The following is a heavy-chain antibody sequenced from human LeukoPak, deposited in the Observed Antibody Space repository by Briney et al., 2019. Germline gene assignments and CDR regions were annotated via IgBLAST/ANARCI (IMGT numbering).Heavy chain of an antibody. CDR2: IYHTGST. CDR3: ARRGRNSSGWQDYL. CDR1: GGSISSYY. J-gene: IGHJ4*02. Sequence: SETLSLTCTGSGGSISSYYWSWIRQTPGKGLKWIANIYHTGSTNYNPSLSSRVTISIDTAKNQFSLKLTSVTAADTAVYYCARRGRNSSGWQDYLWGQGTLVTVSS. D-gene: IGHD6-25*01. V-gene: IGHV4-59*01.